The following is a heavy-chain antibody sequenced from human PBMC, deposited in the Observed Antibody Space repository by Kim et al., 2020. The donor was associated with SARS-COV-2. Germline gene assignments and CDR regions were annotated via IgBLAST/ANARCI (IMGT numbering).Heavy chain of an antibody. CDR2: TNGNSGII. V-gene: IGHV3-48*04. CDR1: GFTFSTYS. CDR3: VRAGHYDSSGYLRDFDY. J-gene: IGHJ4*02. Sequence: GGSLRLSCAASGFTFSTYSMTWVRQAPGKGLEWVSYTNGNSGIIHYADPVKGRFTISRDNAKNSLFLQMNSLRADDTAVYYCVRAGHYDSSGYLRDFDYWGQGTMVTVSS. D-gene: IGHD3-22*01.